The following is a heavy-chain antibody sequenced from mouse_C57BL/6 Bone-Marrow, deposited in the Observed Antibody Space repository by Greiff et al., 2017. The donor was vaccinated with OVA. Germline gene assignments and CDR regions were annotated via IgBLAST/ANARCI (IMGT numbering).Heavy chain of an antibody. V-gene: IGHV10-1*01. CDR2: IRSKSNNYAT. Sequence: EAGGGLVQPKGSLKLSCAASGFSFNTYAMNWVRQAPGKGLEWVARIRSKSNNYATSYADSVKDRFTISRDDSESMLYLQMNNLKTEDTAMYYCVRHHYYGSSYGFAYWGQGTLVTVSA. D-gene: IGHD1-1*01. CDR3: VRHHYYGSSYGFAY. CDR1: GFSFNTYA. J-gene: IGHJ3*01.